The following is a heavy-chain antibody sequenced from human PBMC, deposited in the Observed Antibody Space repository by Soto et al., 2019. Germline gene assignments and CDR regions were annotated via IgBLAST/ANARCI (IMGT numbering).Heavy chain of an antibody. D-gene: IGHD6-19*01. CDR2: LTSDGAET. CDR1: RFAFRNYA. V-gene: IGHV3-23*01. Sequence: GGSLRLSCAASRFAFRNYAMGWLRQAPGKGPEWVSALTSDGAETFYGDSVRGRFIISRDNSKHTLYLQMNSLRADDTAVYYCAKDVPGSGWAFDYWGQGTLVTVSS. J-gene: IGHJ4*02. CDR3: AKDVPGSGWAFDY.